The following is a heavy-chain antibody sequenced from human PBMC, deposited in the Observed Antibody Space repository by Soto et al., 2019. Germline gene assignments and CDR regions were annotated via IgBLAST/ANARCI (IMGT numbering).Heavy chain of an antibody. CDR1: GFTFSSYA. Sequence: GGSLRLSCAASGFTFSSYAMSWVRQAPGKGLEWVSAISGSGGSTYYADSVKGRFTISRDNSKNTLYLQMNSLRAEDTAVYYCATERGTYYDFWSGYYIDYWGQGTLVTVSS. V-gene: IGHV3-23*01. D-gene: IGHD3-3*01. J-gene: IGHJ4*02. CDR3: ATERGTYYDFWSGYYIDY. CDR2: ISGSGGST.